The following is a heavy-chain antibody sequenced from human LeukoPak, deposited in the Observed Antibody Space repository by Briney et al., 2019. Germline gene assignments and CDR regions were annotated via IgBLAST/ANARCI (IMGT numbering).Heavy chain of an antibody. Sequence: ASVKVSCKASGYTFTSNSMHWVRQAPGQGLEWMGIINPSGGSTSYAQKLQGRATLTRDMSTSTVFLELSSLTSEDTAVYYCARYREQLVPGYYMDVWGKGTTVTVSS. CDR1: GYTFTSNS. J-gene: IGHJ6*03. V-gene: IGHV1-46*04. CDR3: ARYREQLVPGYYMDV. CDR2: INPSGGST. D-gene: IGHD6-6*01.